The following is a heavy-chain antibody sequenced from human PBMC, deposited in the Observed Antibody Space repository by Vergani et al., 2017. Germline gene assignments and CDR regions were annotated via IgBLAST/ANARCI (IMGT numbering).Heavy chain of an antibody. J-gene: IGHJ5*02. V-gene: IGHV1-69*01. CDR2: IIPIFGTA. CDR3: ARGPDNEYSSSSFFNWFDP. D-gene: IGHD6-6*01. Sequence: QVQLVQSGAEVKKSGSSVKVSCKASGGTFSSYAISWVRQAPGQGLEWMGGIIPIFGTANYAQKFQGRVTITADESTSTAYMELSSLRSEDTAVYYCARGPDNEYSSSSFFNWFDPWGQGTLVTVSS. CDR1: GGTFSSYA.